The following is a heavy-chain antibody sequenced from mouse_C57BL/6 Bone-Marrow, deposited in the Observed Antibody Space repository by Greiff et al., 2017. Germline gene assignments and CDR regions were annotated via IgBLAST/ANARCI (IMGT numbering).Heavy chain of an antibody. D-gene: IGHD2-4*01. V-gene: IGHV1-53*01. CDR3: AREGSLPIYYDYDGDYYAMDY. Sequence: QVQLQQPGTELVKPGASVKLSCKASGYTFTSYWMHWVKQRPGQGLEWIGNINPSNGGTNYNEKFKSKATLTVDKSSSTAYMQLSSLTSEDSAVYYCAREGSLPIYYDYDGDYYAMDYGGQGTSVTVSA. CDR2: INPSNGGT. J-gene: IGHJ4*01. CDR1: GYTFTSYW.